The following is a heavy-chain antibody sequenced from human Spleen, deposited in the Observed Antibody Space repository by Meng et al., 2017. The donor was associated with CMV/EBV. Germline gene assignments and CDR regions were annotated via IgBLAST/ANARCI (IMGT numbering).Heavy chain of an antibody. J-gene: IGHJ3*02. V-gene: IGHV3-23*01. CDR2: ISGSGDST. CDR1: TCSSYA. D-gene: IGHD3-22*01. Sequence: TCSSYAMSWVRQAPGKGLEWVSAISGSGDSTYDADSVKGRFTISRDNSKNTLYLQMNSLRAEDTAVYYCAKDLPKYYDSSGYPTGDIWGQGTMVTVSS. CDR3: AKDLPKYYDSSGYPTGDI.